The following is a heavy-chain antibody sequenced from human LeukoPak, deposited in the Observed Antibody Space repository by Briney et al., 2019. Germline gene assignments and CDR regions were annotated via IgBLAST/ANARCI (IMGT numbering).Heavy chain of an antibody. D-gene: IGHD2-8*02. CDR1: GFTFSNYG. CDR3: AKSRLIYCTGGGCYGMDV. Sequence: GGSLRLSCAASGFTFSNYGMSWVRQAPGTGLEWVAGISGSGGNTYYADSVKGRFTISRDNSKNTLYLQMNDLRAEDTAIYYCAKSRLIYCTGGGCYGMDVWGQGTTVSVSS. V-gene: IGHV3-23*01. CDR2: ISGSGGNT. J-gene: IGHJ6*02.